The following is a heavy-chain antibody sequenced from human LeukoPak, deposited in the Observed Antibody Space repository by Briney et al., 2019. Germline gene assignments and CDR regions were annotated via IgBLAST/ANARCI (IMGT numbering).Heavy chain of an antibody. CDR1: GFTFSSYS. D-gene: IGHD2-2*01. CDR3: AKGVVVPADPFDC. CDR2: ISSSSSYI. J-gene: IGHJ4*02. Sequence: GGSLRLSCAASGFTFSSYSMNWVRQAPGKGLEWVSSISSSSSYIYYADSVKGRFTISRDNAKNSLYLQMNSLRAEDTAVYYCAKGVVVPADPFDCWGQGTLVTVSS. V-gene: IGHV3-21*01.